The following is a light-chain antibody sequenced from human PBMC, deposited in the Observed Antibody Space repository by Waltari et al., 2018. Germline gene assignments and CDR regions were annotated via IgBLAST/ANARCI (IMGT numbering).Light chain of an antibody. CDR3: GTWDRSLTVGV. Sequence: QPVLTQPPSVSAAPGQKVTISCPGSSSNIGGNHFSWYQQLPGTAPKLLIYETNKRPSGIPDRFSGSKSGPSATLGITGLQTGDEASYYCGTWDRSLTVGVFGGGTVLTVL. CDR1: SSNIGGNH. J-gene: IGLJ2*01. CDR2: ETN. V-gene: IGLV1-51*02.